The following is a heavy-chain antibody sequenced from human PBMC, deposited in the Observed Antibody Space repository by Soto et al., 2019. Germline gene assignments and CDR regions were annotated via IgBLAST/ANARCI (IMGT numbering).Heavy chain of an antibody. D-gene: IGHD3-22*01. Sequence: SETLSLTCAVSGYSISSGYYWGWIRQPPGKGLEWIESIYHSGSTYYNPSLKSRVTISVDTSKNQFSLKLSSVTAADTAVYYCARVRGVFYDRSGYYYPNDAFGIWGQGTMVTVSS. V-gene: IGHV4-38-2*01. CDR2: IYHSGST. CDR1: GYSISSGYY. J-gene: IGHJ3*02. CDR3: ARVRGVFYDRSGYYYPNDAFGI.